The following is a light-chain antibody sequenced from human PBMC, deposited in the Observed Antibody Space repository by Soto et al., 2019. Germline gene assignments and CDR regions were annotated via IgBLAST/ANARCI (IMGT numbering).Light chain of an antibody. CDR1: HSISSL. Sequence: DIQMTQSPSTLSASVGDRVTITCRASHSISSLLAWYQQKPGKAPRLLIYKASSLESGVASRFSGSGSGTEFTLTISSLQPDDFATYYCQQYNSYSPFTFGQGTKLEI. CDR3: QQYNSYSPFT. J-gene: IGKJ2*01. CDR2: KAS. V-gene: IGKV1-5*03.